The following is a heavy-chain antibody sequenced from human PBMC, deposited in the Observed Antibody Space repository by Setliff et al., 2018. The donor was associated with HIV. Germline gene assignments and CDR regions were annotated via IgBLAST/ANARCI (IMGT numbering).Heavy chain of an antibody. CDR3: AQLGMVDDFDY. Sequence: KASETLSLTCTVSGGSVSSGSYYWSWIRQPPGKGLEWIGYIYYSGSTKHNPSLKSRVTISLDTSKNQFPLKLTSVTAADTAVYYCAQLGMVDDFDYWGQGTLVTVSS. J-gene: IGHJ4*02. CDR2: IYYSGST. D-gene: IGHD1-1*01. V-gene: IGHV4-61*01. CDR1: GGSVSSGSYY.